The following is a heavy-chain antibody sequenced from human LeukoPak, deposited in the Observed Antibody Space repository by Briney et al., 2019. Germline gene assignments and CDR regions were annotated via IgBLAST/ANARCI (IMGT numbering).Heavy chain of an antibody. CDR2: INPNGGGT. D-gene: IGHD1-26*01. Sequence: ASVKVSCKASGYTFIGYYMHWVRQAPGQGLEWMGWINPNGGGTDYAQKFQGRVTMTRDTSISTAFMDLSSLRSDDKAIYYCARDWRGSYFPDFWGQGTLVTVSS. V-gene: IGHV1-2*02. CDR1: GYTFIGYY. CDR3: ARDWRGSYFPDF. J-gene: IGHJ4*02.